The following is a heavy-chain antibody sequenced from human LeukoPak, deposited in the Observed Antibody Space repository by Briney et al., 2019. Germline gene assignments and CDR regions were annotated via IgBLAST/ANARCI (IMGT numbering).Heavy chain of an antibody. Sequence: SETLSLTCAVSGGSVSSSNWWSWVRQPPGKGLEWIGEIYHSGSTDYNPSLKSRVTISVDKSKNQFSLNLTSVTAADTAVYFCARLRAYYYDSSGYYNFDFWGQGTLVTVSS. V-gene: IGHV4-4*02. D-gene: IGHD3-22*01. CDR3: ARLRAYYYDSSGYYNFDF. J-gene: IGHJ4*02. CDR1: GGSVSSSNW. CDR2: IYHSGST.